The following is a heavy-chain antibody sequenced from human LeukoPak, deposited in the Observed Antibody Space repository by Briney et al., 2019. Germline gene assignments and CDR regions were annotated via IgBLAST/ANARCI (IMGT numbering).Heavy chain of an antibody. D-gene: IGHD3-3*01. CDR2: MNPNSGNT. Sequence: ASVKVSCKASGYTFSNYDINWVRQATGQGLEWMGWMNPNSGNTGYAQKFQGRVTMTRNTSISTAYMELSSLRSEDTAVYYCARGITIFGVFTLDYWGQGTLVTVSS. J-gene: IGHJ4*02. V-gene: IGHV1-8*01. CDR3: ARGITIFGVFTLDY. CDR1: GYTFSNYD.